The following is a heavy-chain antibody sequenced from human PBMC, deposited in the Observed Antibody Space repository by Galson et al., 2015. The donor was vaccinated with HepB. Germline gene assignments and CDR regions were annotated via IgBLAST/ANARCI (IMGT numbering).Heavy chain of an antibody. D-gene: IGHD6-19*01. CDR3: ARVVVAATGTFDY. V-gene: IGHV2-70*11. J-gene: IGHJ4*02. CDR2: IDWEDDE. CDR1: GFSLSTTGMS. Sequence: PALVKPTQTLTLTCTFSGFSLSTTGMSVTWIRQPPGKALEWLARIDWEDDEYYSISLKTRLSISRDTSKNQVVLTMTNMDPVDTATYYCARVVVAATGTFDYWGQGTPVSVSS.